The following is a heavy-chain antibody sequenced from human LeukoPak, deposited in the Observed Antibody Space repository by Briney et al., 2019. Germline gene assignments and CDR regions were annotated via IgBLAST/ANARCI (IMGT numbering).Heavy chain of an antibody. CDR2: IYYSGST. Sequence: SETLSLTCTVSGGSISSGGYYWSWIRQHPGKGLEWIGYIYYSGSTYYNPSLKSRVTISVDTSKNQFSLKLSSATAADTAVYYCARDYMVRGAFDYWGQGTLVTVSS. J-gene: IGHJ4*02. CDR1: GGSISSGGYY. D-gene: IGHD3-10*01. CDR3: ARDYMVRGAFDY. V-gene: IGHV4-31*03.